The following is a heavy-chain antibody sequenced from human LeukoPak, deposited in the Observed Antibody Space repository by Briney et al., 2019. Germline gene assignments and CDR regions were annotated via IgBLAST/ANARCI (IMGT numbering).Heavy chain of an antibody. CDR3: ARQTGSGLFILP. V-gene: IGHV4-39*01. CDR2: IYYSGNT. J-gene: IGHJ4*02. D-gene: IGHD3/OR15-3a*01. Sequence: SETLSLTCTVSGVSISSSNSYWGWIRQPPGKGLEWIGSIYYSGNTYYNASPKSQVPISIDTSKNQFSLKLTSVTAADTAVYYCARQTGSGLFILPGGQGTLVTVSS. CDR1: GVSISSSNSY.